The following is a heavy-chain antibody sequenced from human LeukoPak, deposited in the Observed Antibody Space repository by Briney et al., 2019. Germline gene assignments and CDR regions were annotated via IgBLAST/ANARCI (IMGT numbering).Heavy chain of an antibody. D-gene: IGHD2-2*01. CDR2: ISGSAGST. Sequence: GGSLRLSCAASRFTFSSYSMNWVRQAPGKGLEWVSSISGSAGSTFYADSVKGRFTISRDNAKNTLYLQMNSLRAEDTAVYYCVREVAGQDIGVVPAGRRGSFYYMDVWGKGTTVTVSS. CDR1: RFTFSSYS. J-gene: IGHJ6*03. V-gene: IGHV3-21*01. CDR3: VREVAGQDIGVVPAGRRGSFYYMDV.